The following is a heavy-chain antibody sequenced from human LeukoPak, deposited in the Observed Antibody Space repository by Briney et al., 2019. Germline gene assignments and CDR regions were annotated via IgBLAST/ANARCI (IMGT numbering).Heavy chain of an antibody. J-gene: IGHJ4*02. CDR1: GGSISSTNYY. D-gene: IGHD5-24*01. CDR2: IYTSGST. V-gene: IGHV4-61*02. Sequence: PSQTLSLTCTVSGGSISSTNYYWSWIRQPAGKGLEWIGRIYTSGSTNYNPSLKSRVTISVDTSKNQFSLKLSSVTAADTAVYYCARDKVEMATHFDYWGQGTLVTVSS. CDR3: ARDKVEMATHFDY.